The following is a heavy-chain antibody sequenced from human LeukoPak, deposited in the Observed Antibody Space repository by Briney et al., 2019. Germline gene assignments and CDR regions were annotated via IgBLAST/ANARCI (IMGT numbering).Heavy chain of an antibody. V-gene: IGHV3-33*01. Sequence: PGGSLRLSCAASGFTFNSYGMHWVRQAPGKGPEWVAVIWHDGSNTYYVDSVKGRFTISRDNSKNTLYLQMSSLRAEDAAVYYCASSKYAVWNGDFDYWGHGTLVTVSS. J-gene: IGHJ4*01. D-gene: IGHD3/OR15-3a*01. CDR3: ASSKYAVWNGDFDY. CDR1: GFTFNSYG. CDR2: IWHDGSNT.